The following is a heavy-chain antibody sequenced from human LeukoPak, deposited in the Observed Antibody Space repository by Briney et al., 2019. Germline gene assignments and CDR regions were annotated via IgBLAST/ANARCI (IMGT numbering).Heavy chain of an antibody. Sequence: RSLRLSCAASGFTFRSDAMHWVRQAPGKGLEWVANIKQDGSEKYYVDSVKGRFTISRDNAKNSLYLQMNSLRAEDTAVYYCAGDPNGGYCSGGSCPPGYWGQGTLVTVSS. V-gene: IGHV3-7*03. CDR1: GFTFRSDA. CDR3: AGDPNGGYCSGGSCPPGY. J-gene: IGHJ4*02. CDR2: IKQDGSEK. D-gene: IGHD2-15*01.